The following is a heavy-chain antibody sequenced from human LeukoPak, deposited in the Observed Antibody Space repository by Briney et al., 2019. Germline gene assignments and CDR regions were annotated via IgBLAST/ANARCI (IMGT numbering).Heavy chain of an antibody. D-gene: IGHD1-20*01. J-gene: IGHJ6*02. Sequence: SETLSLTCTVSGGSISSYYWSWIRQPPGKGLEWTGYIYYSGSTNYNPSLKSRVTISVDTSKNQFSLKLSSVTAADTAVYYCARGAEGSITGTTIYYYYYGMDVWGQGTTVTVSS. V-gene: IGHV4-59*01. CDR3: ARGAEGSITGTTIYYYYYGMDV. CDR2: IYYSGST. CDR1: GGSISSYY.